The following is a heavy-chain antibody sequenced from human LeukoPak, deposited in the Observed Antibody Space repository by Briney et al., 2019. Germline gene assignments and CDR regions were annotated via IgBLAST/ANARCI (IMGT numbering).Heavy chain of an antibody. D-gene: IGHD6-13*01. J-gene: IGHJ4*02. CDR2: IYYSGST. CDR1: GGSISSYY. CDR3: AVIAAAGLSFDY. Sequence: PSETLSLTCTVSGGSISSYYWSWIRQPPGKGLEWIGYIYYSGSTNYNPSLKSRVTISVDKSKNQFSLKLSSVTAADTAVYYCAVIAAAGLSFDYWGQGTLVTVSS. V-gene: IGHV4-59*12.